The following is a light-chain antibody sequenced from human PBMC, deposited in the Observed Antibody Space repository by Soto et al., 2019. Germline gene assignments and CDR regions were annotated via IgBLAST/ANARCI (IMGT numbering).Light chain of an antibody. Sequence: DIFMTHAPRSLPVTPVDPASISCSFSQSVSSNYLAWYQHKPGQAPRLLIYGASSRATGIPDRFSGSGSGTEFTLTISSLQSEDFGLYYCQQNKDWPGTFGQGTKVDIK. V-gene: IGKV3D-15*01. CDR2: GAS. CDR1: QSVSSN. CDR3: QQNKDWPGT. J-gene: IGKJ1*01.